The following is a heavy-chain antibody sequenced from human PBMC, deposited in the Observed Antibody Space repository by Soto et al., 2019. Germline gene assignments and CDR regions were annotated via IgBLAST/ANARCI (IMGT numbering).Heavy chain of an antibody. Sequence: EVQLVESGGGLVQPGGSLRLSCAASGFSFSNYEMNWVRQAPGKGLEWVSFIITTSTTYYAASVRGRFTLSRDNAKNSLSLQMNSLRVEDTAVYYCARGSRLGYGFEYWGQGTLVTVSS. CDR3: ARGSRLGYGFEY. CDR1: GFSFSNYE. V-gene: IGHV3-48*03. J-gene: IGHJ4*02. D-gene: IGHD5-18*01. CDR2: IITTSTT.